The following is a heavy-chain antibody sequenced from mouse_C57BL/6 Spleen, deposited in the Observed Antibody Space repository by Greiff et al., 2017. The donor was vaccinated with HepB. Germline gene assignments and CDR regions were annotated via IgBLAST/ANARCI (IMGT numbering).Heavy chain of an antibody. Sequence: VQRVESGAELAKPGASVKLSCKASGYTFTSYWMHWVKQRPGQGLEWIGYINPSSGYTKYNQKFKDKATLTADKSSSTAYMQLSSLTCEDSAVYYCAREEVVAPGYWGQGTTLTVSS. CDR1: GYTFTSYW. D-gene: IGHD1-1*01. CDR3: AREEVVAPGY. CDR2: INPSSGYT. V-gene: IGHV1-7*01. J-gene: IGHJ2*01.